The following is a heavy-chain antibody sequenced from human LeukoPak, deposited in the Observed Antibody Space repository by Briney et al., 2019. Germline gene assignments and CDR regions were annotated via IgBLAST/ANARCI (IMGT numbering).Heavy chain of an antibody. Sequence: PSETLSLTCTVSGGSISSGGYYWSWIRQHPGKGLEWIGYIYYSGSTYYNPSLKSRVTISVDTSKNQFSLKLSSVTAADTAVYYCARGTTGTRGRFDPWGQGTLVTVSS. D-gene: IGHD1-1*01. CDR2: IYYSGST. CDR1: GGSISSGGYY. J-gene: IGHJ5*02. V-gene: IGHV4-61*08. CDR3: ARGTTGTRGRFDP.